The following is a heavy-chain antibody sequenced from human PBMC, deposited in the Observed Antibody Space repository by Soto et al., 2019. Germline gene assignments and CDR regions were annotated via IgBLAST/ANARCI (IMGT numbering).Heavy chain of an antibody. Sequence: ASVKVSCKASGYTFTSYAMHWVRQAPGQRLEWMGWINAGNGNTKYSQKFQGRVTITRDTSASTAYMELSSLRSEDTAVYYCARAKGGAAAGWFDPWGQGTLVTVSS. CDR3: ARAKGGAAAGWFDP. CDR2: INAGNGNT. J-gene: IGHJ5*02. V-gene: IGHV1-3*01. D-gene: IGHD6-13*01. CDR1: GYTFTSYA.